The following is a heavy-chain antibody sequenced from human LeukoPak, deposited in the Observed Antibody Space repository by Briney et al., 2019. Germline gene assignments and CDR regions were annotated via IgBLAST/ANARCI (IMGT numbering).Heavy chain of an antibody. CDR1: GYSISNGYY. V-gene: IGHV4-30-4*01. Sequence: SETLSLTCTVSGYSISNGYYWTWIRQPPGKGLEWIGYIYYSGSTYYNPSLKSRVTIPVDTSKNQFSLKLSSVTAADTAVYYCARGGNYHPYYYYYYMDVWGKGTTVTVSS. J-gene: IGHJ6*03. CDR2: IYYSGST. D-gene: IGHD4-23*01. CDR3: ARGGNYHPYYYYYYMDV.